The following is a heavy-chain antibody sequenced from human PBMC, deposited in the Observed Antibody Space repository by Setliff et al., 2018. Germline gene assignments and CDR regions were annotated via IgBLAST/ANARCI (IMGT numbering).Heavy chain of an antibody. CDR3: ARDRAARPPNSYYYYMDV. D-gene: IGHD6-6*01. Sequence: SVKVSCKASGGTFSSYAISWVRQAPGQRLEWMGGIIPIPGIANYAQKFQGRVTITTDEYTSTAYMELSSLRSEDTAVYYCARDRAARPPNSYYYYMDVWGKGTTVTVS. J-gene: IGHJ6*03. V-gene: IGHV1-69*10. CDR2: IIPIPGIA. CDR1: GGTFSSYA.